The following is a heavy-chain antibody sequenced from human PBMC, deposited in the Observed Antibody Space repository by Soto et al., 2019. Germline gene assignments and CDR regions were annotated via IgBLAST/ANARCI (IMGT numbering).Heavy chain of an antibody. CDR2: ISSSSSYI. CDR1: GFTFSSYS. CDR3: ARDTSMVRSNRFDY. J-gene: IGHJ4*02. V-gene: IGHV3-21*01. D-gene: IGHD3-10*01. Sequence: GGSLRLSCAASGFTFSSYSMNWVRQAPGKGLEWVSSISSSSSYIYYADSVKGRFTISGDNAKNSLYLQMNSLRAEDTAVYYCARDTSMVRSNRFDYWGRGTLVTVSS.